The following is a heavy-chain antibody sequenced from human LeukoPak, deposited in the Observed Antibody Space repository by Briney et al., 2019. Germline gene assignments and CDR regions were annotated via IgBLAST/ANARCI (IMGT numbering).Heavy chain of an antibody. CDR2: IYYSGST. Sequence: SETLSLNCTVSGGSISSYYWSWIRQPPGKGLEWIGYIYYSGSTNYNPSLKSRVTISVDTSKNQFSLKLSSVTAADTAVYYCARHSGSSAGFDYWGQGTLVTVSS. CDR3: ARHSGSSAGFDY. V-gene: IGHV4-59*08. D-gene: IGHD1-26*01. CDR1: GGSISSYY. J-gene: IGHJ4*02.